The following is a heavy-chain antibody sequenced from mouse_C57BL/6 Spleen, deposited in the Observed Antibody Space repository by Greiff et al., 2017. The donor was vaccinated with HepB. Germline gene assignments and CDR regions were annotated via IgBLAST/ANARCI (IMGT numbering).Heavy chain of an antibody. CDR3: ARSGYYSNYWYFDV. CDR1: GYAFSSSW. CDR2: IYPGDGDT. Sequence: VKLVESGPELVKPGASVKISCKASGYAFSSSWMNWVKQRPGKGLEWIGRIYPGDGDTNYNGKFKGKATLTADKSSSTAYMQLSSLTSEDSAVYFCARSGYYSNYWYFDVWGTGTTVTVSS. D-gene: IGHD2-5*01. J-gene: IGHJ1*03. V-gene: IGHV1-82*01.